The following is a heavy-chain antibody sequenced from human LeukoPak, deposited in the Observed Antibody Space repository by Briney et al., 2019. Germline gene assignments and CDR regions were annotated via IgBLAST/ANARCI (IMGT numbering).Heavy chain of an antibody. J-gene: IGHJ4*02. CDR3: AKDGDYYGSGSHFDY. V-gene: IGHV3-23*01. D-gene: IGHD3-10*01. Sequence: GGSLRLSCAASGFTFSSSAMSWVRQAPGKGLEWVSTISGSGGSTYCADSVKGRFTISRDNSKNTLYLQMNSLRAEDTAVYYCAKDGDYYGSGSHFDYWGQGTLVTVSS. CDR2: ISGSGGST. CDR1: GFTFSSSA.